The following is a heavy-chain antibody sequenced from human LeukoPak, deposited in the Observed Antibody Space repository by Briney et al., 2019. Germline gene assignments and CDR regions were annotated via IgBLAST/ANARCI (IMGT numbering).Heavy chain of an antibody. V-gene: IGHV3-9*01. CDR2: ISWNSGSI. J-gene: IGHJ5*02. CDR1: GFTFDDYA. D-gene: IGHD6-13*01. CDR3: AKDKTSGIAGPFDH. Sequence: PGGSLRLSCAASGFTFDDYAMHWVRQAPGKGLEWVSGISWNSGSIGYADSVKGRFIISRDNAKNSLYLQMNSLRAEDSALYYCAKDKTSGIAGPFDHWGQGTLVTVSS.